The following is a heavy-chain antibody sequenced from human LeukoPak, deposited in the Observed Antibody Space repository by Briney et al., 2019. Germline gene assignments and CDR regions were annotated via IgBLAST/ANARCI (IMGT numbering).Heavy chain of an antibody. D-gene: IGHD4/OR15-4a*01. CDR1: GFTFSSYA. CDR3: AKSVRVPKDGMDV. J-gene: IGHJ6*02. CDR2: ISGSGCYT. Sequence: GGSLRLSCAVSGFTFSSYAMSWVRQAPGKGLEWVSGISGSGCYTYYADSVKGRFTISRDNSKNTVYLQMNSLRDEDTAVYYCAKSVRVPKDGMDVWGQGTTVTVSS. V-gene: IGHV3-23*01.